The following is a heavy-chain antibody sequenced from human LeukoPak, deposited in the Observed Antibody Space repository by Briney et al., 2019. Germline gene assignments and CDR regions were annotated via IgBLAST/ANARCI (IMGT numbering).Heavy chain of an antibody. D-gene: IGHD3-16*02. CDR3: ARDDTYDYVWGSYRCSAFDI. V-gene: IGHV1-69*01. J-gene: IGHJ3*02. CDR1: GGTFSSYA. CDR2: IIPIFGTA. Sequence: AVKVSCKASGGTFSSYAISWVRQAPGQGLEWMGGIIPIFGTANYAQKFQGRVTITEDESKSTAYMELSSLRSEDTAVYYCARDDTYDYVWGSYRCSAFDIWAKGQWSPSLQ.